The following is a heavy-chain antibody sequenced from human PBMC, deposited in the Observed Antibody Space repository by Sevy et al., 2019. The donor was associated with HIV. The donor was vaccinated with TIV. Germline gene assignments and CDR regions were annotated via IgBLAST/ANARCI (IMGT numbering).Heavy chain of an antibody. CDR1: GFSFSDYW. D-gene: IGHD3-10*01. Sequence: GGSLRLSCEASGFSFSDYWMTWVRQAPGKGLEWVANMRQDGRETYYVDSVKGRFTVSRDNAKNSLWLQMNGLRAEDTAVYYCARGIFGAGSRLGLGYWGQGTLVTVSS. CDR2: MRQDGRET. V-gene: IGHV3-7*03. CDR3: ARGIFGAGSRLGLGY. J-gene: IGHJ4*02.